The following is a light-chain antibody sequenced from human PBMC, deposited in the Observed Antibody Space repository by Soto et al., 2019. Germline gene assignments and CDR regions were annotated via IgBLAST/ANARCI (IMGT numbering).Light chain of an antibody. CDR2: WAS. CDR1: QSLVYSPNNKNY. J-gene: IGKJ3*01. Sequence: DIVMTQSPDSLGVSLGERVTINCKSSQSLVYSPNNKNYLAWYQQKRGQPPRLLVHWASTRQSGVPERFSGSGAGKNFPLPNRYLQAEDVAVYFCQQYYTSPFTFGPGTKVDIK. CDR3: QQYYTSPFT. V-gene: IGKV4-1*01.